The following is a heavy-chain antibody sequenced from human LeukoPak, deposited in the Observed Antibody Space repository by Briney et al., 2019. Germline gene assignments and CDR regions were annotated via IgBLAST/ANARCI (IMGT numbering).Heavy chain of an antibody. CDR3: ARAGGYGDDPYYFDY. D-gene: IGHD4-17*01. V-gene: IGHV3-20*04. CDR1: GFTFSSYG. CDR2: INWNGGST. Sequence: GGSLRLSCAASGFTFSSYGMSWVRQAPGKGLEWVSGINWNGGSTGYADSVKGRFTISRDNAKNSLYLQMNSLRAEDTALYYCARAGGYGDDPYYFDYWGQGTLVTVSS. J-gene: IGHJ4*02.